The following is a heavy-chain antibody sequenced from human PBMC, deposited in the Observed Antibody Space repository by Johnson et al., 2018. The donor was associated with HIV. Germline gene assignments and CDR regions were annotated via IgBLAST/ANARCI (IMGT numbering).Heavy chain of an antibody. V-gene: IGHV3-66*01. CDR2: IYSGGST. J-gene: IGHJ3*01. CDR3: SRRSTRSDGFDL. Sequence: VQLVESGGGLVQPGGSLRLSCAASGFTVTSDYMSWVRQAPGKGLEWVSIIYSGGSTYYADSVKGRFTISRENAKNSFDLQMNSLTAGDTAVYYCSRRSTRSDGFDLWGQGTMVIVSS. D-gene: IGHD2-2*01. CDR1: GFTVTSDY.